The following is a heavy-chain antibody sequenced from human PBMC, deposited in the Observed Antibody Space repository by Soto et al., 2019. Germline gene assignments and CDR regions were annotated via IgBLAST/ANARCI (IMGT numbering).Heavy chain of an antibody. D-gene: IGHD3-3*01. CDR3: AKGLTYYDFWSGYYNFDY. V-gene: IGHV3-23*01. J-gene: IGHJ4*02. CDR2: ISGSGGST. CDR1: GFTFSSYA. Sequence: EVQLLESGGGLVQPGGSLRLSCAASGFTFSSYAMSWVRQAPGKGLEWVSAISGSGGSTYYADSMKGRFTISRDNSKNTLYLQMNSLRAEDTAVYYCAKGLTYYDFWSGYYNFDYWGQGTLVTVSS.